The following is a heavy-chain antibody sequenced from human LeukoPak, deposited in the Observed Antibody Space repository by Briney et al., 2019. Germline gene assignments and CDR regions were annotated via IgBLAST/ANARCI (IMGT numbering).Heavy chain of an antibody. Sequence: SETLSLTCAVSADSFSSHYWSWIRQPPGKGLEWIGYISYIGSTNYNPSLKSRVTISIDTSKNQFSLKLSSVTAADTAVYYCARDLVTVTKGFDIWGQGTMVSVSS. CDR2: ISYIGST. D-gene: IGHD4-11*01. CDR3: ARDLVTVTKGFDI. CDR1: ADSFSSHY. J-gene: IGHJ3*02. V-gene: IGHV4-59*11.